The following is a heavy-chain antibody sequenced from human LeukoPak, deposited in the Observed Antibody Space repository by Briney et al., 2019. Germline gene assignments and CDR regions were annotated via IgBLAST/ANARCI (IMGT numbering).Heavy chain of an antibody. Sequence: SCKASGYTFTSYGMHWVRQAPGKGLEWVAVIWYDGSNKYYADSVKGRFTISRDNSTNTLYLQMNSLRAEDTAVYYCARDLGYSGYDGADYWGQGTLVTVSS. CDR1: GYTFTSYG. D-gene: IGHD5-12*01. J-gene: IGHJ4*02. V-gene: IGHV3-33*01. CDR2: IWYDGSNK. CDR3: ARDLGYSGYDGADY.